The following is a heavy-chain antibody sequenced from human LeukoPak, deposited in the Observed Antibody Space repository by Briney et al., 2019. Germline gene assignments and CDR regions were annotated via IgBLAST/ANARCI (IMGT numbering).Heavy chain of an antibody. Sequence: GRSLRLSCAASGFTFDDYAMHWVRQTPGKGLEWVSGLSWNGASSDYSDSVKGRFTISRDNTKNSLHLQMNSLRTEDTAFYFCAKAGIYYRDGSGNGYYNYFENWGQGTPVTVSS. CDR2: LSWNGASS. J-gene: IGHJ4*02. D-gene: IGHD3-22*01. CDR1: GFTFDDYA. CDR3: AKAGIYYRDGSGNGYYNYFEN. V-gene: IGHV3-9*01.